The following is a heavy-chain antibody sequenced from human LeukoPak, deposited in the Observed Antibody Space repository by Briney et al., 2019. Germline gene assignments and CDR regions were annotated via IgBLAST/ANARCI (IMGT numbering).Heavy chain of an antibody. J-gene: IGHJ3*02. CDR1: GFTFSSNW. V-gene: IGHV3-7*01. CDR2: IKPDGSAE. CDR3: ARDVIAVAGLNAFDI. D-gene: IGHD6-19*01. Sequence: GGSLRLSCATSGFTFSSNWMSWVRHAPGRGLDWVANIKPDGSAEYYAASVKGRFTVSRDNAKNSLYLQMNSLRVEDTAVYYCARDVIAVAGLNAFDIWGQGTMVTVSS.